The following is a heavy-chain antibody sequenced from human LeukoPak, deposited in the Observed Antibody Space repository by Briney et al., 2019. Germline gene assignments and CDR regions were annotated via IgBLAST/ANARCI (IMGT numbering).Heavy chain of an antibody. V-gene: IGHV3-66*01. J-gene: IGHJ3*02. CDR3: ARDDRGFAAFDI. Sequence: GVSLSLSCGASGFTVSSNYMRWVRQAPGRGLEGVSDIYSGGSTYYADSVKGRFTISRDNSKNTLYLQMNSLRAEDTAVYYCARDDRGFAAFDIWGQGTMVTVSS. D-gene: IGHD3-10*01. CDR1: GFTVSSNY. CDR2: IYSGGST.